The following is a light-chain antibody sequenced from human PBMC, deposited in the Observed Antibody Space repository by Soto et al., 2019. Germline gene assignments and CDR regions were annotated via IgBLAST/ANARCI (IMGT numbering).Light chain of an antibody. CDR1: QSISNY. V-gene: IGKV1-39*01. CDR2: GAS. Sequence: DIQMTQSPSSLSASVGDRVTINCRASQSISNYLNWYQHKPGKAPNVMIYGASNLQSGVPSRFIGSWSGTDCTLTISSLQREDVATYFCQQSYSSSWTFVPGTKVDIK. CDR3: QQSYSSSWT. J-gene: IGKJ1*01.